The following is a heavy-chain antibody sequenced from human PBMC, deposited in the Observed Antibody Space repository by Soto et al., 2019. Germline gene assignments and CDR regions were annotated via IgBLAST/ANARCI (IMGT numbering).Heavy chain of an antibody. Sequence: QVQLMESGGGVVQPGRSLRLSCAASGFTFSSSDLHWVRQAPGKGPEWVAHISIDKYRQYYADPVKGRFTGSRHNSKNAVSLQMTSLGPGDTAVYYCVSGPTSGAFEIWGHGTMVTVSS. V-gene: IGHV3-30*03. CDR2: ISIDKYRQ. J-gene: IGHJ3*02. CDR3: VSGPTSGAFEI. D-gene: IGHD1-26*01. CDR1: GFTFSSSD.